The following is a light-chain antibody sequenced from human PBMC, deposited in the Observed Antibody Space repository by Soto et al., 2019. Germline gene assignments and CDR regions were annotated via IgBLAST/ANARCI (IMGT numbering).Light chain of an antibody. CDR3: QQFSA. J-gene: IGKJ1*01. CDR2: GVS. V-gene: IGKV3-20*01. Sequence: EIVLTQSPGTLSLSPGERATLSCRTGQSVSGNYLIWYQQKPGQPPRLLIYGVSSRATGIPDRFSGSGSGTDFTFTISRLEPEDFAVYYCQQFSAFGQGTKVELK. CDR1: QSVSGNY.